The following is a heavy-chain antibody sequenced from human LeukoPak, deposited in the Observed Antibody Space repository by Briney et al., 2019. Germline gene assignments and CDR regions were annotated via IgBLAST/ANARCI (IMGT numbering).Heavy chain of an antibody. D-gene: IGHD4-11*01. Sequence: SGPTLVKPTQTPTPTCTFSGFSLSASGVGVAWIRQPPGKALEWLALIYWNDDKRYGPSLKSRLTITKDTSKNQVVLTMTNMDPVDTATYYCAHMDYSNYRFNYWGQGTLVTVSS. CDR3: AHMDYSNYRFNY. CDR2: IYWNDDK. J-gene: IGHJ4*02. V-gene: IGHV2-5*01. CDR1: GFSLSASGVG.